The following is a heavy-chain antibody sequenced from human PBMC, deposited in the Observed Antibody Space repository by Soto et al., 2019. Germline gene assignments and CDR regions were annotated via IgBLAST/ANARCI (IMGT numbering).Heavy chain of an antibody. CDR3: AKELVVVAAIKGFFDAFDI. V-gene: IGHV3-23*01. J-gene: IGHJ3*02. Sequence: GSLRLSCAASGFTFSSYAMSWVRQAPGKGLEWVSAISGSGGSTYYADSVKGRFTISRDNSKNTLYLQMNSLRAEDTAVYYCAKELVVVAAIKGFFDAFDIWGQGTMVTVSS. D-gene: IGHD2-15*01. CDR1: GFTFSSYA. CDR2: ISGSGGST.